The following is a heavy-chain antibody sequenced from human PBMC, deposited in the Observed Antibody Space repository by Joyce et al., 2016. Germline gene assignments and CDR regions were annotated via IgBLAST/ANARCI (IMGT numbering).Heavy chain of an antibody. CDR3: ARRPYNVHTPLGSDWYFDL. Sequence: QVQLQESGTGLVKPSETLSLTCGVSGLSFDLHSFWGWIRQPPGKGLAWIANVYLHGITHSSPSLTSRVTISMDTSKIQFSLNLNSLTAADTAGYFCARRPYNVHTPLGSDWYFDLWGRGTLVTVSS. J-gene: IGHJ2*01. V-gene: IGHV4-38-2*01. CDR2: VYLHGIT. CDR1: GLSFDLHSF. D-gene: IGHD5-18*01.